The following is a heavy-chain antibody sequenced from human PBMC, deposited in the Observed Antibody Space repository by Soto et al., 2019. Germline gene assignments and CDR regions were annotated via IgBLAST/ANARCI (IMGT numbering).Heavy chain of an antibody. D-gene: IGHD5-12*01. Sequence: QVQLQESGPGLVKPSETLSLTCTVSGGSISSYYWSWIRQPPGKGLEWIGYIYYSGSTNYNPSLKSRVTISVDTSKNQFSLKLSSVTAADTAVYYCARDRDGYNVAFDIWGQGTMVTVSS. J-gene: IGHJ3*02. CDR1: GGSISSYY. V-gene: IGHV4-59*01. CDR2: IYYSGST. CDR3: ARDRDGYNVAFDI.